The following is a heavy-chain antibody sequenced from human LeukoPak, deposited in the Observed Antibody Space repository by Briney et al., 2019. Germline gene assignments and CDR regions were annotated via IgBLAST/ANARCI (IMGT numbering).Heavy chain of an antibody. J-gene: IGHJ5*02. D-gene: IGHD5/OR15-5a*01. CDR2: FDPEDGET. CDR1: GYTLTELS. Sequence: ASVKVSCKVSGYTLTELSMHWVRQAPGKGLEWMGGFDPEDGETIYAQKFQGRVTMTEGTSTDTAYMELSSLRSEDTAVYYCATSLKNWFDPWGQGTLVTVSS. V-gene: IGHV1-24*01. CDR3: ATSLKNWFDP.